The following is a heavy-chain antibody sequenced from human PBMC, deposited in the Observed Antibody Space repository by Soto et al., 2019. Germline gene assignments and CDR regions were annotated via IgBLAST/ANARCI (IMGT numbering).Heavy chain of an antibody. V-gene: IGHV3-15*01. CDR1: GFTFSNAW. Sequence: PGGSLRLSCAASGFTFSNAWMSWVRQAPGKGLEWVGRIKSKTDGGTTDYAAPVKGRFTISRDDSKNTLYLQMNSLKTEDTAVYYCTTDLDSGSSYVRLFDYWGQGTLVTVSS. CDR2: IKSKTDGGTT. J-gene: IGHJ4*02. CDR3: TTDLDSGSSYVRLFDY. D-gene: IGHD1-26*01.